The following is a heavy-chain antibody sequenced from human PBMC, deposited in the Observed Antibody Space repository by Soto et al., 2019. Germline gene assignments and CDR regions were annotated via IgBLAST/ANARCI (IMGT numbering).Heavy chain of an antibody. V-gene: IGHV4-39*01. D-gene: IGHD3-16*01. CDR3: AILNAYPYGIDV. Sequence: PSETLSLPCTVSGCSISSSSYYWGWIRQPPGKGLEWIGSIYYSGSTYYNPSLKSRVTISVDTSKNQFSLKLSSVTAADTAVYYCAILNAYPYGIDVWGQGTAVTVSS. CDR2: IYYSGST. CDR1: GCSISSSSYY. J-gene: IGHJ6*02.